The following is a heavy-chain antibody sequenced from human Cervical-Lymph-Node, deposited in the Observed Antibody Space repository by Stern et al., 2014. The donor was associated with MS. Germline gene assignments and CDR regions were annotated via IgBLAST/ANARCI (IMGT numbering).Heavy chain of an antibody. J-gene: IGHJ4*02. CDR1: GYTFTSYW. CDR2: IVPGGSDI. V-gene: IGHV5-51*01. Sequence: EVQLVESGPEVKRPGESLKISCQASGYTFTSYWIGWVRQMPGKGLGGIAIIVPGGSDIRYSPSVQGQVTISADKPSSTAYVQGNNLKASDTAIYYCARQRDFDYWGQGTLVTVSS. CDR3: ARQRDFDY.